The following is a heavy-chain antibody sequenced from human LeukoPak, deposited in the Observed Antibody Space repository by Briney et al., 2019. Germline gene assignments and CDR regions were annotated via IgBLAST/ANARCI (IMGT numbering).Heavy chain of an antibody. CDR1: GFTFSSDS. CDR3: ARGRTFTPYFDY. Sequence: GGSLRLSCAASGFTFSSDSMHWVRQAPGKGLEWLSYISTSGSTVYYAESVKGRFTISRDNAKNSLYLQMNSLRDEDTAVYYCARGRTFTPYFDYWGQGALVTVSS. J-gene: IGHJ4*02. V-gene: IGHV3-48*02. D-gene: IGHD3-16*01. CDR2: ISTSGSTV.